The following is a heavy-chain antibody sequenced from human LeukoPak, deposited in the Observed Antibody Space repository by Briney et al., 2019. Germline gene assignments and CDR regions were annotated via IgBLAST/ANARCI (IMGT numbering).Heavy chain of an antibody. V-gene: IGHV3-7*03. CDR1: GFAFSSNW. Sequence: PGGSLRLSWAASGFAFSSNWMNWVRQAPGKRLEWVANIKQDGSEKYYVDSVKGRFTISRDNAKNSLYLQMSSLRTEDTAVYYCARDFSPLTADYWGQGTLVTVSS. CDR2: IKQDGSEK. D-gene: IGHD3-9*01. J-gene: IGHJ4*02. CDR3: ARDFSPLTADY.